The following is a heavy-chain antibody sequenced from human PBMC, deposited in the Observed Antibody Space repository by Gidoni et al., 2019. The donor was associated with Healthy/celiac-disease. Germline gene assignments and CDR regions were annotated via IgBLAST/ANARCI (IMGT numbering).Heavy chain of an antibody. V-gene: IGHV4-39*01. D-gene: IGHD2-2*01. CDR2: RYSSGST. CDR1: GGPISSSSYS. Sequence: QLQLQESGPGLVKPSEPLSLTCPVSGGPISSSSYSWGWIRQPPGKGLEWIGSRYSSGSTYSNPSLKSRVTISVDTSKNQFSLKLSSVTAADTAVYYCARLVQLSCSSTSCYLERRGFDYWGQGTLVTVSS. CDR3: ARLVQLSCSSTSCYLERRGFDY. J-gene: IGHJ4*02.